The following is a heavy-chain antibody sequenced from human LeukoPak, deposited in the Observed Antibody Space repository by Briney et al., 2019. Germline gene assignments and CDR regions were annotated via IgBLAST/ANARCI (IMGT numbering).Heavy chain of an antibody. CDR2: ISSSSSYM. J-gene: IGHJ4*02. V-gene: IGHV3-21*01. CDR1: GFTFSSYS. CDR3: ARDSTGTYYFDY. Sequence: GGSLRLSCAASGFTFSSYSMNWVRQAPGKGLEWVSSISSSSSYMYYADSVKGRFTISRDNAKNSLYLQMNSLRAEDTAVYYCARDSTGTYYFDYWGQGTLVTVSS.